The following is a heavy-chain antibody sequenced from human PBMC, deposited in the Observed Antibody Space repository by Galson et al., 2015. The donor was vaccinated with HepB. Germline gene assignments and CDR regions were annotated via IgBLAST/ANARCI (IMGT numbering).Heavy chain of an antibody. CDR2: IYYNGDT. V-gene: IGHV4-59*08. CDR3: ARHPGRGSVGYAFDL. CDR1: HGSINNYY. D-gene: IGHD5-12*01. Sequence: ETLSLTCSVSHGSINNYYWSWIRQSPGNRLEWIGYIYYNGDTTYNPSLGYRVGMSVDTSINQVSLWLTSATAADTAVYYCARHPGRGSVGYAFDLWGQGTPVTVSA. J-gene: IGHJ4*02.